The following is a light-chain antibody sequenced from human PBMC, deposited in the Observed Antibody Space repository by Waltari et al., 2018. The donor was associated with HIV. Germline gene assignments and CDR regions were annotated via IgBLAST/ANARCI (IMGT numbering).Light chain of an antibody. Sequence: QSVLTQPPSASGTPGQRVTISCSGSRAHIGNNYVCWYQQLPGTAPKLLFYRNDQRPSGVPDRFSGSKSGTSASLAISGLRSEDEADYYCATWDDTLSGYVFGTGTKVTVL. J-gene: IGLJ1*01. CDR2: RND. CDR1: RAHIGNNY. CDR3: ATWDDTLSGYV. V-gene: IGLV1-47*01.